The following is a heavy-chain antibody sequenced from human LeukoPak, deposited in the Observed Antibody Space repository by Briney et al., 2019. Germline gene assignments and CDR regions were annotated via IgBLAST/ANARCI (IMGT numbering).Heavy chain of an antibody. Sequence: GGSLRLSCAASGFTFSGYAMSWVRQAPGKGLEWVSAISGSGGSTYYADSVKGRFTISRDNSKNTLYLQMNSLRAEDTAVYYCAKDFPGYDFWSGYSYYYYGMDVWGQGTTVTVSS. CDR1: GFTFSGYA. CDR3: AKDFPGYDFWSGYSYYYYGMDV. V-gene: IGHV3-23*01. J-gene: IGHJ6*02. D-gene: IGHD3-3*01. CDR2: ISGSGGST.